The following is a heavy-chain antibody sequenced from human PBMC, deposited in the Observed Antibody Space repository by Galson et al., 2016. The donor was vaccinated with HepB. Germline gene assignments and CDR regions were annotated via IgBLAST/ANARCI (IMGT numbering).Heavy chain of an antibody. J-gene: IGHJ5*02. D-gene: IGHD3-22*01. CDR1: GISVSSYA. V-gene: IGHV3-23*01. CDR2: ISGGGVNT. CDR3: AKGSYSSGTAVNWFDP. Sequence: SLRLSCAVSGISVSSYAMSWVRQAPGKGLEWVSRISGGGVNTYYGGSVEGRFTISRDNSKNRLYLQMNSLRVEETALYYCAKGSYSSGTAVNWFDPWGQGTLVTVSS.